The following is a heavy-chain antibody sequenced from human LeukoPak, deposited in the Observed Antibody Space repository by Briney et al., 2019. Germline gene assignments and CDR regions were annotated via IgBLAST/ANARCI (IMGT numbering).Heavy chain of an antibody. CDR1: GGSISSYY. CDR3: ARHIAAAGMNYYYYYMDV. Sequence: SETLSLTCTVSGGSISSYYWGWIRQPPGKGLEWIGSIYYSGSTYYNPSLKSRVTISVDTSKNQFSLKLSSVTAADTAVYYCARHIAAAGMNYYYYYMDVWGKGTTVTVSS. CDR2: IYYSGST. V-gene: IGHV4-39*07. J-gene: IGHJ6*03. D-gene: IGHD6-13*01.